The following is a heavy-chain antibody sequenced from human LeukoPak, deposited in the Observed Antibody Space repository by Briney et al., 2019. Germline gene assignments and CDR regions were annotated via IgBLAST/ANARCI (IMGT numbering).Heavy chain of an antibody. CDR1: GFTFHEYA. D-gene: IGHD2-15*01. V-gene: IGHV3-9*01. CDR3: AKGGGSSTSADSWFDP. CDR2: HSWNSDSI. Sequence: PGGSLRLSCAASGFTFHEYAMHWVRQARGKGLVEVSGHSWNSDSIGYADAVKRRFTISRDNAKNSLYLQMNSLRAEDTALYYCAKGGGSSTSADSWFDPWGQGNLVTASS. J-gene: IGHJ5*02.